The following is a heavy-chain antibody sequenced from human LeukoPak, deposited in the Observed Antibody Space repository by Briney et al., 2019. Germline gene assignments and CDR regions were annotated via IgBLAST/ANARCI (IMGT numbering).Heavy chain of an antibody. V-gene: IGHV3-15*01. Sequence: GGSLRLSCAASGFTFSHAWVSWVRQCPGKGLEWVGRIKSKNDGEARDYAAPVKGRFTISRDESKAEVYLHMTSLKAEDTAVYYCVGRPWNFDYWGQGTLVTVSS. J-gene: IGHJ4*02. CDR3: VGRPWNFDY. D-gene: IGHD1-1*01. CDR1: GFTFSHAW. CDR2: IKSKNDGEAR.